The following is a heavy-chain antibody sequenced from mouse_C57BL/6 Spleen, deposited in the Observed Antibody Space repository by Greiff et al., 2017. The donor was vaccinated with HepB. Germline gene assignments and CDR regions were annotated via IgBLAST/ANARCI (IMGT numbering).Heavy chain of an antibody. CDR2: ISDGGSYT. CDR1: GFTFSSYA. Sequence: EVKLVESGGGLVKPGGSLKLSCAASGFTFSSYAMSWVRQTPEKRLEWVATISDGGSYTYYPDNVKGRFTISRDNAKNNLYLQMSHLKSEDTAMYYCARDDGYYDWFAYWGQGTLVTVSA. J-gene: IGHJ3*01. V-gene: IGHV5-4*01. D-gene: IGHD2-3*01. CDR3: ARDDGYYDWFAY.